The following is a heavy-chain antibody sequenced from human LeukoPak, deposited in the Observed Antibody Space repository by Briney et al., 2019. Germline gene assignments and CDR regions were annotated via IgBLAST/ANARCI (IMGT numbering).Heavy chain of an antibody. D-gene: IGHD6-6*01. V-gene: IGHV3-30*02. CDR1: GFTFSSYG. Sequence: PGGSLRLSCAASGFTFSSYGMHWVRQAPGKGPEWVAFIRYDGSNKYYADSVKGRFTSSRDNSKNTLYLHMSSLRAEDTAVYYCARDLTVREYSRGGYFLHWGRGTLVTVSS. J-gene: IGHJ1*01. CDR2: IRYDGSNK. CDR3: ARDLTVREYSRGGYFLH.